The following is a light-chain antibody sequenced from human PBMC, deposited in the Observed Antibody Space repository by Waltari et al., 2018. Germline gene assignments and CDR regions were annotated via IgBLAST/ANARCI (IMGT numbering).Light chain of an antibody. J-gene: IGKJ4*01. CDR2: AAS. CDR3: QQTYSILPLT. Sequence: DIQMTQSPSSLSASVGDRVTITCRASQSISTCLTWYQQKPGQAPKALIYAASSLQSGVPSRFSGSGSGTDFTLTISSLQPEDFATYYCQQTYSILPLTFGGGTKVEVK. CDR1: QSISTC. V-gene: IGKV1-39*01.